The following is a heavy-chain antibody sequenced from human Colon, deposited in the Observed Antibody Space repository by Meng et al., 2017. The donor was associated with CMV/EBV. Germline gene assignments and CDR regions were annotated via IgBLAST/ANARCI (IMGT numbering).Heavy chain of an antibody. CDR3: ARVHKPADLSDYGFDY. Sequence: QVQLQESGPGRVKSSETLSRPCTVSGDFINNDYWSWIRQPAGKDLEWIGHMSSSGDAKYNPSFNSRVSMSIDTSTNQFSLELSPVTAADTAVYYCARVHKPADLSDYGFDYWGRGTLVTVSS. J-gene: IGHJ4*02. CDR1: GDFINNDY. CDR2: MSSSGDA. D-gene: IGHD3-22*01. V-gene: IGHV4-4*07.